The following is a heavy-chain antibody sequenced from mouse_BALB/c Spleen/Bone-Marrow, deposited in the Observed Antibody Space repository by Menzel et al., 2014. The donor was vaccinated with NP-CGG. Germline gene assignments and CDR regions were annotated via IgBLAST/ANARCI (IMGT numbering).Heavy chain of an antibody. Sequence: VQLQQSGAEIVRPGALVKLSCKASGFNIKDYYMQWVKQRPEQGLEWIGWIDPENGNTIYDPKFQGKASMTADTSSNTAYLQLSSLTSEDTAVYYCARGDGYAMDYWGQGTSVTVSS. CDR1: GFNIKDYY. CDR3: ARGDGYAMDY. V-gene: IGHV14-1*02. CDR2: IDPENGNT. J-gene: IGHJ4*01.